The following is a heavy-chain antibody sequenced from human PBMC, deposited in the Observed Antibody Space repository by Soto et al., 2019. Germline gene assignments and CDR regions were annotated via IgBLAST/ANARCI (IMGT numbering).Heavy chain of an antibody. Sequence: GGSLRLSCAASGFTFSSYDMHWVRQATGKGLEWVSAIGTAGDTYYPGSVKGRFTISRENAKNQFSLTLSSVSAGDTAVYYCARRSNLGVYFDNWGQGTLVTVSS. CDR2: IGTAGDT. V-gene: IGHV3-13*01. D-gene: IGHD3-3*01. CDR1: GFTFSSYD. J-gene: IGHJ4*02. CDR3: ARRSNLGVYFDN.